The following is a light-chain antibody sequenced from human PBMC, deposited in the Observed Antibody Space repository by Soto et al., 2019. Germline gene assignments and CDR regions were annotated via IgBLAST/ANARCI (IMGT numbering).Light chain of an antibody. CDR2: QDS. Sequence: SYELTQPPSVSVSPGQTASITCSGDKLGDKYACWYQQKPGQSPVLVIYQDSKRPSGIPERFSGSNSGNTATLTISGTQAMDEADYYCQAWDSRTVFGGGTKPPS. J-gene: IGLJ2*01. V-gene: IGLV3-1*01. CDR1: KLGDKY. CDR3: QAWDSRTV.